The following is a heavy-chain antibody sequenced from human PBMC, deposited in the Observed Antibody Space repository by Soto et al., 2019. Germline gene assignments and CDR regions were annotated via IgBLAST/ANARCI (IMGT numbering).Heavy chain of an antibody. CDR3: AGERIGSYYYYYYMDV. Sequence: QVQLQQWGAGLLKPSETLSLTCAVYGGSFSGYYWSWIRQPPGKGLEWIGEINHSGSTNYNPSLKSRVTISVDTSKNQFSLKLSSVTAADTAVYYCAGERIGSYYYYYYMDVWGKGTTVTVSS. D-gene: IGHD2-15*01. V-gene: IGHV4-34*01. CDR2: INHSGST. J-gene: IGHJ6*03. CDR1: GGSFSGYY.